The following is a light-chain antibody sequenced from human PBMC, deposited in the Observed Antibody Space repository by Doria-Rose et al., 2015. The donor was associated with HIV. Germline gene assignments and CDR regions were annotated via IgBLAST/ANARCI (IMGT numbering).Light chain of an antibody. CDR3: QQYYDTPF. Sequence: DIRLTQSPESLGMSLGERATLNCKSNQSLLYTSKNYLAWYQQKPGQPPKLLIYWASTRQSGVPARFSGSGSGTDFTLTISSLEAEDVAVYYCQQYYDTPFFGPGTTVGIK. CDR2: WAS. V-gene: IGKV4-1*01. CDR1: QSLLYTSKNY. J-gene: IGKJ3*01.